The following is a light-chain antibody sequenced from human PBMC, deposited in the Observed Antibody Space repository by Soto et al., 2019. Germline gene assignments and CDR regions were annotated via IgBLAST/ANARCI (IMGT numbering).Light chain of an antibody. CDR1: QGIRNF. V-gene: IGKV1-27*01. CDR2: AAS. CDR3: QKYSSVPV. J-gene: IGKJ3*01. Sequence: DIQMTQSPTSLSASVGDRVTITCRASQGIRNFVAWYQQKPGKAPKLLTYAASTLQSGVPSRFSGSGSGTDFTLTINSLQPEDVATYSSQKYSSVPVFGPGTKVEIK.